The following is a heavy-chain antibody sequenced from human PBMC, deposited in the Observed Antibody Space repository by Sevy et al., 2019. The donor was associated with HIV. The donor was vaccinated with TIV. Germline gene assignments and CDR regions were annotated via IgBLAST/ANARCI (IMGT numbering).Heavy chain of an antibody. J-gene: IGHJ3*02. CDR3: ARDKMEGSFDI. D-gene: IGHD2-8*01. CDR1: GFTFSSYD. Sequence: GGSRRLSCAASGFTFSSYDMNWVRQAPGKGLEWVSFITTSGGTIYYADSVKGRFTVSRDSAENSLYLQMNSLRVEDTAVYYCARDKMEGSFDIWGQGTMVTVSS. V-gene: IGHV3-48*01. CDR2: ITTSGGTI.